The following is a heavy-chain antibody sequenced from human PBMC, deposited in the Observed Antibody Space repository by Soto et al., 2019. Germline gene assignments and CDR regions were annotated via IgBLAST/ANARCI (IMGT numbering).Heavy chain of an antibody. J-gene: IGHJ4*02. Sequence: GESLKISCKCSGYNFANYWIGWVRQMPGKGLEWMGIIYPGNSDTRYSPSFQGQVTISADTSISTAYLEWSSLKASDTAIYYCARHVYYDVLKKNYWGQGTLVTVSS. CDR3: ARHVYYDVLKKNY. CDR2: IYPGNSDT. CDR1: GYNFANYW. D-gene: IGHD3-9*01. V-gene: IGHV5-51*01.